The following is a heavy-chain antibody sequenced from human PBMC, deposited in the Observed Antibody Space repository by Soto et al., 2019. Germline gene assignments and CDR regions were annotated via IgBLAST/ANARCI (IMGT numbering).Heavy chain of an antibody. CDR3: AKMGGGCSSTSCYSNWFDP. CDR2: ISGSGGST. V-gene: IGHV3-23*01. Sequence: GGSLRLSCAASGFTFSSYAMSWVRQAPGKGLEWVSAISGSGGSTYYADSVKGRFTISRDNSKNTRYLQMNSLRAEDTAVYYCAKMGGGCSSTSCYSNWFDPWGQGTLVTVSS. CDR1: GFTFSSYA. D-gene: IGHD2-2*01. J-gene: IGHJ5*02.